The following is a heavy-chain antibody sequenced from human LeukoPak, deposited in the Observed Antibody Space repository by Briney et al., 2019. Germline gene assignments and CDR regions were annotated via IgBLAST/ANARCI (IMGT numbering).Heavy chain of an antibody. Sequence: GGSLRLSCAASGFTFSDYYMSWIRQAPGKGLEWVSYISSSGSTIYYADSVRGRFTISRDNVRNSLYLQMNSLRAEDTAVYYCATQPYCGDDCYSVRDYWGQGTLVTVSS. CDR1: GFTFSDYY. J-gene: IGHJ4*02. D-gene: IGHD2-21*02. V-gene: IGHV3-11*04. CDR3: ATQPYCGDDCYSVRDY. CDR2: ISSSGSTI.